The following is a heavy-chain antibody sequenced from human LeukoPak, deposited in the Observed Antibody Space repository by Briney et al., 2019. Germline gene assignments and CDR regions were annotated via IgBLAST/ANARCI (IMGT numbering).Heavy chain of an antibody. D-gene: IGHD7-27*01. J-gene: IGHJ4*02. Sequence: PSETLSLTCTVSGGSISSSSYYWGWIRQPPGKGLEWIGYIYYSGSTYYNPSLKSRVTISVDTSKNQFSLKLSSVTAADTAVYYCARETPGAGHFDYWGQGSLVTVSS. CDR2: IYYSGST. CDR3: ARETPGAGHFDY. V-gene: IGHV4-30-4*08. CDR1: GGSISSSSYY.